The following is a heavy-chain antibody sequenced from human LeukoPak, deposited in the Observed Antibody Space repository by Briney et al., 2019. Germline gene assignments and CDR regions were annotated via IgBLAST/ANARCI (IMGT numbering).Heavy chain of an antibody. J-gene: IGHJ4*02. Sequence: SETLSLTCAVYGGSFNNYFWTWIRQPPGKGLEWIGEIIHSGSTNYNPSLKSRVTISVDTSKNQFSLKLSSVTAADTAVYYCARVSDYGDYGHGLHYFDYWGQGTLVTVSS. CDR1: GGSFNNYF. D-gene: IGHD4-17*01. V-gene: IGHV4-34*09. CDR2: IIHSGST. CDR3: ARVSDYGDYGHGLHYFDY.